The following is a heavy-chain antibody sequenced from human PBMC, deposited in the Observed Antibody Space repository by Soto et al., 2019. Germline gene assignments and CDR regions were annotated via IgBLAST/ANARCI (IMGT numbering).Heavy chain of an antibody. CDR1: GCSISGYY. CDR3: ARDLWGYCGTDCYPLDV. Sequence: PSETLSLTCPVSGCSISGYYWSWIRQPPGKGLGWIGYMYNTGSTVYNPSFKSRVTISVDTSKNQFSLKLNSVTAADTAVYYCARDLWGYCGTDCYPLDVWGQGTTVTVSS. CDR2: MYNTGST. J-gene: IGHJ6*02. V-gene: IGHV4-59*01. D-gene: IGHD2-21*02.